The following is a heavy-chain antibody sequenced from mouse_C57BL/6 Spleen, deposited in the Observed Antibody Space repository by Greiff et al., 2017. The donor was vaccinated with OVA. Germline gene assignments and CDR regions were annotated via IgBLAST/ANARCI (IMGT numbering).Heavy chain of an antibody. CDR2: INPNNGGT. J-gene: IGHJ2*01. Sequence: EVQLQQSGPELVKPGASVKISCKASGYTFTDYYMNWVKQSHGKSLEWIGDINPNNGGTNYNQKFKGRATLTGDKSSSTSYIELRSLTSEASAFYYCARMYTWTIDYWGQGTTLTVSS. V-gene: IGHV1-26*01. CDR3: ARMYTWTIDY. CDR1: GYTFTDYY.